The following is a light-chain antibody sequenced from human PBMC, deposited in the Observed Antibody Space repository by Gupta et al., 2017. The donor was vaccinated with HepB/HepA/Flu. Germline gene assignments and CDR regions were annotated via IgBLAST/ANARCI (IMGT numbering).Light chain of an antibody. Sequence: QSVPTQPPSASGSPGQRVTLTCSGSSSNIGSNTVNWYQQIPETAPKPLIYSSKQRPAGVPVRVSGSKSGTSASLAISGLQSEDGADYYCAAWDDGLNGPEFGGGTKLTVL. CDR2: SSK. CDR1: SSNIGSNT. V-gene: IGLV1-44*01. CDR3: AAWDDGLNGPE. J-gene: IGLJ3*02.